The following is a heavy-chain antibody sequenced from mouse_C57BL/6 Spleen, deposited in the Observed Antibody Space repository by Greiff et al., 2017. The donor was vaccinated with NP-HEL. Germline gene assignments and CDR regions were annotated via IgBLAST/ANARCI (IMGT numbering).Heavy chain of an antibody. Sequence: RVESGASVKISCKASGYAFSSYWLTWVKQRPGKGLEWLGQIYPGDGDTNYNGKFTGKATLTADKTSSTAYMQLSSLTSEDSAVYFCARSATMITNFDDWGQGTTLTVSS. CDR1: GYAFSSYW. CDR3: ARSATMITNFDD. D-gene: IGHD2-4*01. J-gene: IGHJ2*01. CDR2: IYPGDGDT. V-gene: IGHV1-80*01.